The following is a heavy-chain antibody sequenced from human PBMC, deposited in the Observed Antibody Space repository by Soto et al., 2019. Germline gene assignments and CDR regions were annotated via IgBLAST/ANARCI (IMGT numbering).Heavy chain of an antibody. CDR1: VFTFSTYA. V-gene: IGHV3-23*01. CDR3: AKVKSGSYSHYYAMDV. CDR2: ISSSGGTT. Sequence: GGSLRLSCAASVFTFSTYAMSWVRQAPGKGLERVSGISSSGGTTYYADSVKGRFTISRDNSKNTLYLQMNSLRAEDTAAYHCAKVKSGSYSHYYAMDVWGQGTTVTVSS. D-gene: IGHD1-26*01. J-gene: IGHJ6*02.